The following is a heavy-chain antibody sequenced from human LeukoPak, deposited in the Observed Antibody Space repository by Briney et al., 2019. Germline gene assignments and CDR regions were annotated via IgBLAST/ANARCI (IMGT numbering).Heavy chain of an antibody. J-gene: IGHJ4*02. V-gene: IGHV3-66*01. CDR1: GFTVSRNY. D-gene: IGHD6-13*01. CDR3: ARDSAAAPPWVN. CDR2: IYSGGST. Sequence: PGGTLRLSCAASGFTVSRNYMTWVRQAPGKGLEWGSLIYSGGSTYYADSVKGRFIISRDNSKNTLYLQMNSLRAEDTAVYYCARDSAAAPPWVNWGQGTLVTVSS.